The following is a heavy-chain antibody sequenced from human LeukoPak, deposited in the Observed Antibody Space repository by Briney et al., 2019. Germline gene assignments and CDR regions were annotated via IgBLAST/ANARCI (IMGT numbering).Heavy chain of an antibody. CDR1: GYTFTGYY. CDR3: ARGHFRYYYDSSGYYYDY. Sequence: GASVKVSCKASGYTFTGYYMHWVRQATGQGLEWMGWMNPNSGNTGYAQKFQGRVTMTRNTSISTAYMELSSLRSEDTAVYYCARGHFRYYYDSSGYYYDYWGQGTLVTVSS. CDR2: MNPNSGNT. D-gene: IGHD3-22*01. J-gene: IGHJ4*02. V-gene: IGHV1-8*02.